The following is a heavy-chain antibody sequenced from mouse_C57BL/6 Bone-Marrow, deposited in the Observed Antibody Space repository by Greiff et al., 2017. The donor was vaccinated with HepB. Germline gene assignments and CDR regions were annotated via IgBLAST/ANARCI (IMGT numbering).Heavy chain of an antibody. V-gene: IGHV12-3*01. CDR1: GFPITSGYY. CDR2: ITHSGET. Sequence: QVQLQQSGPGLVKPSQSLFLTCSITGFPITSGYYWIWIRQSPGKPLEWMGYITHSGETFYNPSLQSPISITRDTSKNQFFLQLNSVTTEDTAMYYCAGHRREQLRPIFDYWGQGTTLTVSS. D-gene: IGHD3-2*02. J-gene: IGHJ2*01. CDR3: AGHRREQLRPIFDY.